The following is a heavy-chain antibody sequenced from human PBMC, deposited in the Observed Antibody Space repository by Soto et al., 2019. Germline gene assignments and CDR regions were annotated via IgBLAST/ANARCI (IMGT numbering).Heavy chain of an antibody. V-gene: IGHV4-39*01. CDR2: IYYSGST. CDR3: ARLADYYDSSGYFLAY. J-gene: IGHJ4*02. CDR1: GGSISSSSYY. Sequence: SETLSLTCTVSGGSISSSSYYWGWIRQPPGKGLEWIGSIYYSGSTYYNPSLKSRVTISVDTSKNQFSLKLSSVTAADTAVYYCARLADYYDSSGYFLAYRGQGTLVTVSS. D-gene: IGHD3-22*01.